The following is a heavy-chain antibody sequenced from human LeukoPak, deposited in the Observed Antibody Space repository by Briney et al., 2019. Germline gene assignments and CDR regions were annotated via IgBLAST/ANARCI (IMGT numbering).Heavy chain of an antibody. D-gene: IGHD6-13*01. CDR2: IYYTGST. V-gene: IGHV4-59*12. Sequence: PSETLSLTCTVSQGSINNYYWSWIRQPPGKGRERIGFIYYTGSTNYNPSLKSRVTISVDTSKNQFSLELKSVTVMDAAVYYCARVPFSPYSSSWYYFDFWGQGTLVTVSS. J-gene: IGHJ4*02. CDR3: ARVPFSPYSSSWYYFDF. CDR1: QGSINNYY.